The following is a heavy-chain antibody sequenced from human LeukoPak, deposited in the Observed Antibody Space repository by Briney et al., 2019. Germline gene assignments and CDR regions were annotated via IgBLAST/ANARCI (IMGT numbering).Heavy chain of an antibody. V-gene: IGHV3-23*01. D-gene: IGHD6-6*01. Sequence: PGGSLRLSCAASGFIFSSYAMSWVRQAPGKGLEWVSTISGSGGSTYYADSVKGRFTISRDNSKNTVYLQMNSLRAEDTAVYYCAKVSSIAALGDYWGQGTLVTVSS. CDR1: GFIFSSYA. CDR2: ISGSGGST. CDR3: AKVSSIAALGDY. J-gene: IGHJ4*02.